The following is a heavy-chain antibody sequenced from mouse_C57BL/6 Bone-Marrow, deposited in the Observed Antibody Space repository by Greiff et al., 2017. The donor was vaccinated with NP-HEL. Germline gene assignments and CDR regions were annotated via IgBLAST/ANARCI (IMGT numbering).Heavy chain of an antibody. V-gene: IGHV1-69*01. Sequence: VQLQQSGAELVMPGASVKLSCKASGYTFTSYWMHWVKQRPGQGLEWIGEIDPSDSYTNYNQKFKGKSTLTVDKSSSTAYMQLSSLTSEDSAVYYCASNYYGSSYAMDYWGQGTSVTVSS. CDR2: IDPSDSYT. J-gene: IGHJ4*01. CDR1: GYTFTSYW. CDR3: ASNYYGSSYAMDY. D-gene: IGHD1-1*01.